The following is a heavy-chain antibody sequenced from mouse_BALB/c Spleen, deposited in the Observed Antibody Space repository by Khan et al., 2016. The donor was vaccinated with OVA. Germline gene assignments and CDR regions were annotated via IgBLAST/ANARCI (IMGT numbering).Heavy chain of an antibody. V-gene: IGHV1S81*02. CDR2: INPSNGGT. CDR1: GYMFTRYY. Sequence: QIQLVQSGAELVKPGASVKLSCKASGYMFTRYYIYWVRQRPGQGLEWIGEINPSNGGTNFNEKFKTKATLTVDKSSSTAYMQLSSLTFEDSAVYYCIRKDYYGSGRRYLDVWGAGTTVTVSS. J-gene: IGHJ1*01. CDR3: IRKDYYGSGRRYLDV. D-gene: IGHD1-1*01.